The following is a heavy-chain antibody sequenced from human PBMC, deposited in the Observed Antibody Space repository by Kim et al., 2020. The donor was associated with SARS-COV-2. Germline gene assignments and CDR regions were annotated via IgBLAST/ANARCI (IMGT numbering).Heavy chain of an antibody. Sequence: GGSLRLSCAASGFTFSSYAMHWVRQAPGKGLEWVAVISYDGSNKYYADSVKGRFTISRDNSKNTLYLQMNSLRAEDTAVYYCARDLLPGYFDWLFDYWG. J-gene: IGHJ5*01. CDR1: GFTFSSYA. D-gene: IGHD3-9*01. V-gene: IGHV3-30*04. CDR3: ARDLLPGYFDWLFDY. CDR2: ISYDGSNK.